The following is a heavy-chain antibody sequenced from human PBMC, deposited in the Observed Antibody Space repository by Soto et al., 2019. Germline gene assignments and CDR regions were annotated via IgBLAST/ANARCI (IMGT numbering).Heavy chain of an antibody. J-gene: IGHJ3*02. CDR3: ARAPGLGHAFDI. CDR2: TYYRSKWLT. Sequence: QTLSLTCALSGGSVSSNSGAWNLIRQSPSTGLEWLGRTYYRSKWLTGYAVSVESRITINPDTSKIQFSLQLTSVTPEDTAHYYCARAPGLGHAFDIWGQRTMVTVSS. CDR1: GGSVSSNSGA. D-gene: IGHD3-9*01. V-gene: IGHV6-1*01.